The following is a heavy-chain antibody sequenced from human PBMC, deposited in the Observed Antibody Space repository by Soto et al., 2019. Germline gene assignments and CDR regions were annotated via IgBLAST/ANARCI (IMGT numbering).Heavy chain of an antibody. CDR2: ISSSGSTI. J-gene: IGHJ4*02. CDR1: GFTFSDYY. CDR3: ARHAPGGVVVPAAIDY. V-gene: IGHV3-11*01. D-gene: IGHD2-2*01. Sequence: GGSLRLSCAASGFTFSDYYMSWIRQAPGKGLEWVSYISSSGSTIYYADSVKGRFTISRDNAKNSLYLQMNSLRAEDTAVYYCARHAPGGVVVPAAIDYWGQGTLVTVSS.